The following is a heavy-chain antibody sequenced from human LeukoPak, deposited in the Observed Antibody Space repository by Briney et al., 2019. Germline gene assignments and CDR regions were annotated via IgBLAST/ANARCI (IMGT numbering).Heavy chain of an antibody. J-gene: IGHJ4*02. D-gene: IGHD6-19*01. V-gene: IGHV3-53*01. CDR2: IYIAGTT. Sequence: PGGSLRLSCAASGSTVSSNYMSWVRQAPGKGLEWVSIIYIAGTTHYADSVKGRFTISRDNSKNTLFLQTNSLRAEDTAMYYCARAVSGYYFDYWGQGALVTVSS. CDR1: GSTVSSNY. CDR3: ARAVSGYYFDY.